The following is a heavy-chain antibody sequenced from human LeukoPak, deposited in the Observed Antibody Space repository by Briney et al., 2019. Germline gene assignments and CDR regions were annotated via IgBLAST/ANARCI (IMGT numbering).Heavy chain of an antibody. J-gene: IGHJ4*02. CDR3: GRLLDTAGIGH. CDR2: IWYDGSDK. CDR1: GFTFSTYG. D-gene: IGHD5-18*01. V-gene: IGHV3-33*01. Sequence: PGGSLRLSCAASGFTFSTYGMHWVRQAPGKGLQWVAIIWYDGSDKYYADSVKGRFTISRDNSKDTLYLQMNSLRAEDTALYCCGRLLDTAGIGHWGQGTLVTVSS.